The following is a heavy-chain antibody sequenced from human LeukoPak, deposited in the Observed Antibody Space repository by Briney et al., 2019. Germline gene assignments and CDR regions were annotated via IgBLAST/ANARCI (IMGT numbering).Heavy chain of an antibody. CDR1: GYTFTSYD. J-gene: IGHJ4*02. V-gene: IGHV1-8*01. CDR2: MNPNSGNT. Sequence: GASVKVSCKASGYTFTSYDINWVRQATGQGLEWMGWMNPNSGNTGYAQKFQGRVTMTRSTSISTAYMELSSLRSEDTAVYYCARGRSEGAYYGSGSYFWPASEPPDYWGQGTLVTVSS. CDR3: ARGRSEGAYYGSGSYFWPASEPPDY. D-gene: IGHD3-10*01.